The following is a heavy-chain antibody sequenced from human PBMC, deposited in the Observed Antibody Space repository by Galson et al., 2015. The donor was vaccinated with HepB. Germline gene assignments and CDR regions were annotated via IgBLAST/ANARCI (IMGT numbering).Heavy chain of an antibody. CDR1: GFTVSSNY. D-gene: IGHD3-22*01. Sequence: SLRLSCAASGFTVSSNYMSWVRQAPGKGLEWVSVIYSGGSTYYADSVKGRFTISRDNSKNTLYLQMNSLRAEDTAVYYCARGPPGDDSSGYYRLNYWYFDLWGRGTLVTVSS. CDR3: ARGPPGDDSSGYYRLNYWYFDL. J-gene: IGHJ2*01. V-gene: IGHV3-66*01. CDR2: IYSGGST.